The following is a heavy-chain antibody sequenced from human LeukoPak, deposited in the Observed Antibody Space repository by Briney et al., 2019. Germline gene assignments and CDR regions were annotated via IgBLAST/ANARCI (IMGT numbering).Heavy chain of an antibody. Sequence: SETLSLTCTVSGGSISSSSYYWGWVRQPPGRGLECIGSIYYSGSTYYNPSLKSRVTISVDTSKNQFSLKLSPVTAADTAVYYCARLISVYYFDSWGQGTLVTVSS. J-gene: IGHJ4*02. CDR2: IYYSGST. V-gene: IGHV4-39*01. CDR3: ARLISVYYFDS. CDR1: GGSISSSSYY. D-gene: IGHD2/OR15-2a*01.